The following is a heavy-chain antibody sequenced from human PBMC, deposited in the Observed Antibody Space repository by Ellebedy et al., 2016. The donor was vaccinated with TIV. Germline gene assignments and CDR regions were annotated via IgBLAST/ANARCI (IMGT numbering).Heavy chain of an antibody. D-gene: IGHD5-24*01. V-gene: IGHV3-48*02. CDR1: GFTFSSSH. J-gene: IGHJ6*02. CDR2: ISSSSFTT. Sequence: PGGSLRLSCAASGFTFSSSHIHRVRQAPGKGLEWVSYISSSSFTTYYADSVKGRFTISRDNSKKLLYLQMNSLRDEDTAVYYCARSLMARMEVWGQGTTVTVSS. CDR3: ARSLMARMEV.